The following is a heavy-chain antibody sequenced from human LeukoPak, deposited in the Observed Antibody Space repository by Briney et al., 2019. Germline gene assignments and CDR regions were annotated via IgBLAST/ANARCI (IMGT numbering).Heavy chain of an antibody. Sequence: PGGSLRLSCAASGFTFSSYWMSWVRQAPGKGLECVANIKQDGSEKNYVDSVKGRFTISRDNSKNTLYLQMNSLRAEDTAVYYCASDGSGPGYWGQGTLVTVSS. J-gene: IGHJ4*02. CDR3: ASDGSGPGY. CDR1: GFTFSSYW. V-gene: IGHV3-7*03. D-gene: IGHD3-10*01. CDR2: IKQDGSEK.